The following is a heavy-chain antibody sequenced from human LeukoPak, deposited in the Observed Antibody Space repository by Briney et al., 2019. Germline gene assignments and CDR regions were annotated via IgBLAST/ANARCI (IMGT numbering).Heavy chain of an antibody. V-gene: IGHV3-23*01. CDR2: ISGSGGST. D-gene: IGHD3-22*01. Sequence: GGSLRLSCAASGFTFSNYAMSSVRQAPGKGLEWVSAISGSGGSTYYADSVKGRFTISRDNSKNTLYLQMNSLRAEDTAVYYCARDYYDSSGYYYLSYWGQGTLVTVSS. CDR3: ARDYYDSSGYYYLSY. J-gene: IGHJ4*02. CDR1: GFTFSNYA.